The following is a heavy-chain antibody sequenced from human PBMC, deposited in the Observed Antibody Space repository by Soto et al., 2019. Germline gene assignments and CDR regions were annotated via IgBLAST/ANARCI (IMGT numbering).Heavy chain of an antibody. CDR1: GFSSSLYW. V-gene: IGHV3-74*01. D-gene: IGHD1-26*01. Sequence: RLSCAASGFSSSLYWMHWVRQAPGKGLVWVSRINGDGSDTSYGDSVKGRFTTSRDNAKNTLYLHMNSLGAEDTAVYYCARDFGEVGATAVYDIWGQGTMVTVSS. J-gene: IGHJ3*02. CDR3: ARDFGEVGATAVYDI. CDR2: INGDGSDT.